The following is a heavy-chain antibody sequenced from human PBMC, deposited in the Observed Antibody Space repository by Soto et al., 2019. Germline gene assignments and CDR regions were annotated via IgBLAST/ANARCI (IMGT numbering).Heavy chain of an antibody. Sequence: GGSLRLSCAASGFPFLTYCMNWVRHAPGKGLEWVSSISATSTYIYYADSVKGRFSISRDNAKNSLYLQINSLRAEDTAVYYCGSDFSRIVGPTEDAFDVWGQGKMFTVSS. CDR3: GSDFSRIVGPTEDAFDV. CDR1: GFPFLTYC. CDR2: ISATSTYI. V-gene: IGHV3-21*01. D-gene: IGHD1-26*01. J-gene: IGHJ3*01.